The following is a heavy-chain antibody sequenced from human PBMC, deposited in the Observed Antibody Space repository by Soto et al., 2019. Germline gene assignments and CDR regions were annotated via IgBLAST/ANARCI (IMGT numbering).Heavy chain of an antibody. D-gene: IGHD1-26*01. CDR3: TRQLGDSYFYYGMDV. Sequence: FIISRDDSKSTAYLQMNSLKTEDTAVYYCTRQLGDSYFYYGMDVWGQGTTVTVSS. J-gene: IGHJ6*02. V-gene: IGHV3-73*01.